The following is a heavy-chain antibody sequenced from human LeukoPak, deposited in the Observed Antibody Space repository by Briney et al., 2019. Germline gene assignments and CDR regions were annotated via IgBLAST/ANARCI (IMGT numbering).Heavy chain of an antibody. Sequence: QSGGSLRLSCAASAFTFSSYSMNWVRQAPGKGLEWVSYISSSSSTIYYADSVKGRFTISRDNAKNSLYLQMNSLRAEDTAVYYCARERIAVAGDFDYWGQGTLVTVSS. J-gene: IGHJ4*02. CDR3: ARERIAVAGDFDY. V-gene: IGHV3-48*01. D-gene: IGHD6-19*01. CDR1: AFTFSSYS. CDR2: ISSSSSTI.